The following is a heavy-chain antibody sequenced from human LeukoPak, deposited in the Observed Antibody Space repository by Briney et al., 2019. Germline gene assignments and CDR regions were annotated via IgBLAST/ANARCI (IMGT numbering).Heavy chain of an antibody. CDR2: INHSGRT. V-gene: IGHV4-34*01. J-gene: IGHJ4*02. D-gene: IGHD2-15*01. CDR3: ARGVYCSGGSCYIPFDY. CDR1: GGSFSGYY. Sequence: PSETLSLTCAVYGGSFSGYYWSWIRQPPGKGLEWIGEINHSGRTNYNPSLKSRVTISVDMSKNQFSLKLSSVTAADTAVYYCARGVYCSGGSCYIPFDYWGQGTLVTVSS.